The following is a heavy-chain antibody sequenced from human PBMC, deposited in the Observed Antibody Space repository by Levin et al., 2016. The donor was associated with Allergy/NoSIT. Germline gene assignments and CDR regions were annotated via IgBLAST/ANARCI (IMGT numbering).Heavy chain of an antibody. V-gene: IGHV4-4*07. Sequence: GSLRLSCTVSGGSISSYYWSWIRQPAGKGLEWIGRIYTSGSTNYNPSLKSRVTMSVDTSKNQFSLKLSSVTAADTAVYYCARFDYMVLWDWGQGTLVTVSS. J-gene: IGHJ4*02. D-gene: IGHD4-11*01. CDR2: IYTSGST. CDR1: GGSISSYY. CDR3: ARFDYMVLWD.